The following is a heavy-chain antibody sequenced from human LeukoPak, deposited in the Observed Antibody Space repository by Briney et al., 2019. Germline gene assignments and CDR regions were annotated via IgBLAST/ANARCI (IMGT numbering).Heavy chain of an antibody. D-gene: IGHD5-18*01. Sequence: ASVKVSCKASGYTFTSYGISWVRQAPGQGLEWMGWISAYNGNTNYAQKLQGRVTMTTDTSTSTAYMELRSLRSDDTAVYYCARVEGGRGYSYGWDFWGQGTLVTVSS. CDR2: ISAYNGNT. V-gene: IGHV1-18*01. CDR3: ARVEGGRGYSYGWDF. CDR1: GYTFTSYG. J-gene: IGHJ4*02.